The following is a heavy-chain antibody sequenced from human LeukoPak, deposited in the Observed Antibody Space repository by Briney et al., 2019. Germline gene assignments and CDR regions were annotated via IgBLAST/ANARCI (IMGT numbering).Heavy chain of an antibody. CDR2: IYYSGST. CDR1: GGSISSSSYY. CDR3: ARVGIYGDYVLNHFDY. J-gene: IGHJ4*02. Sequence: PSETLSLTCTVSGGSISSSSYYWGWIRQPPGKGLEWIGSIYYSGSTYYNPSLKSRVTISVDTSKNQFSLKLSSVTAADTAVYYCARVGIYGDYVLNHFDYWGQGTLVTVSS. D-gene: IGHD4-17*01. V-gene: IGHV4-39*01.